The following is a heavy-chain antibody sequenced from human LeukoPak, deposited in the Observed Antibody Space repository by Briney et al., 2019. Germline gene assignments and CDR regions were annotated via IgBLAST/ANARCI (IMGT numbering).Heavy chain of an antibody. CDR2: IYYSGNT. D-gene: IGHD3-10*01. J-gene: IGHJ6*02. V-gene: IGHV4-61*08. CDR3: ARDGAAMVRYYGMDV. Sequence: SEALSLTCAVSGGSISSGGYSWSWIRQPPGKGLEWIGYIYYSGNTNYNPSLKSRVTISVDTSKNQFSLELSSVTAADTAVYYCARDGAAMVRYYGMDVWGQGTTVTVSS. CDR1: GGSISSGGYS.